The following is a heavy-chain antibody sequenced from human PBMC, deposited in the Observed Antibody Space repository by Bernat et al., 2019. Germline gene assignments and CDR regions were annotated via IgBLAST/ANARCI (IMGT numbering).Heavy chain of an antibody. CDR1: GFTFRNYA. V-gene: IGHV3-23*01. CDR3: TEGSSGFGF. CDR2: IDGSGDNT. Sequence: VQLLESGGGFLQPGGSLRLSCAASGFTFRNYAMSWVRQAPGQGLEWVSAIDGSGDNTYYADSVKGRFTISRDNSKNTLYLQMSSLRAEDTALYYCTEGSSGFGFWGQGTLVTVSS. J-gene: IGHJ4*02. D-gene: IGHD3-16*01.